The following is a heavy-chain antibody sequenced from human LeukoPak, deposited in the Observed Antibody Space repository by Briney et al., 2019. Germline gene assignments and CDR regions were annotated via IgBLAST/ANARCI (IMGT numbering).Heavy chain of an antibody. CDR1: GFTVSNNY. V-gene: IGHV3-53*01. CDR2: IYSGGST. D-gene: IGHD2/OR15-2a*01. Sequence: TGGSLRLSCAASGFTVSNNYMSWVRQAPGKGLEWVSVIYSGGSTYYADSVKGRFTISRDNSKNTLYLQMNSLRAEDTAVYYCARGPSMDPFDYWGQGTLVTVSS. CDR3: ARGPSMDPFDY. J-gene: IGHJ4*02.